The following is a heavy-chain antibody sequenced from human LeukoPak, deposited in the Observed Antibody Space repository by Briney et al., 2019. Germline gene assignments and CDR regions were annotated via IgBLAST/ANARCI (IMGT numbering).Heavy chain of an antibody. D-gene: IGHD2-15*01. CDR1: GFTFSSYE. V-gene: IGHV3-48*03. J-gene: IGHJ4*02. CDR2: ISSSGSTI. CDR3: ARDFRYCSGGSCNECGY. Sequence: GGSLRLSCAASGFTFSSYEMNWVRQAPGKGLEWVSYISSSGSTIYYADSVKGRFTISRDNAKNSLYLQMNSLRAEDTAVYYCARDFRYCSGGSCNECGYWGQGTLVTVSS.